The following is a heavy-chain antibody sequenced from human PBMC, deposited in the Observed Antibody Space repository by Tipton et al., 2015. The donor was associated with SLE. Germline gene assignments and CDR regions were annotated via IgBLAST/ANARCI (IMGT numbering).Heavy chain of an antibody. CDR1: GYTFTNYD. Sequence: QSGAEVKKPGASVMVSCKASGYTFTNYDINWVRQATGQGLEWMGWINPNSGDTGYTQKFQGRVTMTRHTSISTAYMELNSLTSEDTAIYYCARDQEVDAFDIWGQGTLVTVSS. V-gene: IGHV1-8*02. CDR3: ARDQEVDAFDI. J-gene: IGHJ3*02. CDR2: INPNSGDT.